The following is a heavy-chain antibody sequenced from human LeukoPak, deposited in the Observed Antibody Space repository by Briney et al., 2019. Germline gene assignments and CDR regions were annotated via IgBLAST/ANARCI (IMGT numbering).Heavy chain of an antibody. J-gene: IGHJ4*02. CDR1: GFTFRNYA. CDR3: TKDGLRGYDFDY. CDR2: ILNSGDTT. D-gene: IGHD5-12*01. V-gene: IGHV3-23*01. Sequence: GGSLRLSCAASGFTFRNYAMSWVRQAPGKGLEWVSNILNSGDTTNYADSVRGRFTVSRDNSKNTLYLQMDSLRADDTAVYYCTKDGLRGYDFDYWSQGTLVTVSS.